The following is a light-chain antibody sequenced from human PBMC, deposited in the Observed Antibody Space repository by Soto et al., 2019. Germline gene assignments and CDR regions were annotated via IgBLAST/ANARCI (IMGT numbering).Light chain of an antibody. CDR1: SSDVGSSNL. J-gene: IGLJ1*01. CDR2: EGS. V-gene: IGLV2-23*01. CDR3: CSFTGSSSLYV. Sequence: QSVLTQPASVSGSPGQSIIISCTGTSSDVGSSNLVSWYQHHPGKAPKLIISEGSRRPSGVSGRFSGSKSGNTASLTISGLQVGDDVDYYCCSFTGSSSLYVFGTGTNVTVL.